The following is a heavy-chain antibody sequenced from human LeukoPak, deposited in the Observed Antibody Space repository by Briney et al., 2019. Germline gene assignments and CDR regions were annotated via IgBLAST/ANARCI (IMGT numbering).Heavy chain of an antibody. J-gene: IGHJ3*02. Sequence: PGGSLRLSCAASGFTFSSYAMSWVRQAPGKGLEWVSSISGSGGNTYYGDSVKGRFTISRDNSKNTLCLQMNSLRVEDTAVYYCAKNRRPDSSDDAFDIWGQGTMVTVSS. V-gene: IGHV3-23*01. CDR2: ISGSGGNT. CDR1: GFTFSSYA. D-gene: IGHD6-6*01. CDR3: AKNRRPDSSDDAFDI.